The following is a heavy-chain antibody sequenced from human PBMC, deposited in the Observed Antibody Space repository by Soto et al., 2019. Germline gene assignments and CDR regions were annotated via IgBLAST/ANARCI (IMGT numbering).Heavy chain of an antibody. J-gene: IGHJ4*01. Sequence: QVQLQESGPGLVETSQTLSLTYTVSAVSISNDGYFWTWIRQRPGKGPEWIGYISNSWSSFSNPARRSRLAFSIHTSKNQFSLKLTSMTDAHTAIYYCASRVPRRSYLGVFDYWGLGTLVNVSS. CDR1: AVSISNDGYF. D-gene: IGHD1-26*01. CDR3: ASRVPRRSYLGVFDY. CDR2: ISNSWSS. V-gene: IGHV4-31*03.